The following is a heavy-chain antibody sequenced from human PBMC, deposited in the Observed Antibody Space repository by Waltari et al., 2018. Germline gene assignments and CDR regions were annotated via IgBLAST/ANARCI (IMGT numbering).Heavy chain of an antibody. J-gene: IGHJ4*02. CDR2: SSYDGSIK. V-gene: IGHV3-30*01. Sequence: QVQLVESGGGVVHPGGSLRLSCAASGFPFSTYAVHWVRQAPGKGLEWVAVSSYDGSIKYNADSVEGRFTISRDNARNTMSRQMNGLTTEDTAVYYCARGGLEWFGELFDYWGQGTLVTVSS. CDR1: GFPFSTYA. D-gene: IGHD3-10*01. CDR3: ARGGLEWFGELFDY.